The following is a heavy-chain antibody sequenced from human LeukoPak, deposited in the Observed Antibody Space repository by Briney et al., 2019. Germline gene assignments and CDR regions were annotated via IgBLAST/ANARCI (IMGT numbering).Heavy chain of an antibody. D-gene: IGHD3-22*01. Sequence: PGGSLRLSCAASGFTFSRYAMGWVRQAPGKGLEWVSTIGGSGDGTYYADSVKGRFTISRDNSKNTLSLQMNSLRAEDTAVYYCAKRYYYDTSGNPGGLDPWGKGTLVTVSS. V-gene: IGHV3-23*01. CDR1: GFTFSRYA. CDR3: AKRYYYDTSGNPGGLDP. CDR2: IGGSGDGT. J-gene: IGHJ5*02.